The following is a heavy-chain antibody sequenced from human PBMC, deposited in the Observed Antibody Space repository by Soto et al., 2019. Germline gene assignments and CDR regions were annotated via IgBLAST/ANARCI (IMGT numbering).Heavy chain of an antibody. CDR1: GFTFSNYA. D-gene: IGHD3-10*01. Sequence: EVQLLESGGGLVQPGGSLRLSCAASGFTFSNYAMSWVRQAPGKGLEWVSVITNTGGDTLYADSVKGRFTISRDNSKNTLYLQMNSLRAEDAAIYYCAKASGVSYPGSRLFDYWGQGTRVTVSS. V-gene: IGHV3-23*01. CDR2: ITNTGGDT. CDR3: AKASGVSYPGSRLFDY. J-gene: IGHJ4*02.